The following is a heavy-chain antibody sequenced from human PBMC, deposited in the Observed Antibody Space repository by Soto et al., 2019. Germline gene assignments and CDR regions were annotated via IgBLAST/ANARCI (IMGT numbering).Heavy chain of an antibody. CDR2: INHSGST. Sequence: SETLSLTCAVYGGSFSGYYWSWIRQPPGKGLEWIGEINHSGSTNYNPSLKSRVTISVDTSKNQFSLKLSSVTAADTAVYYCARAETDEGSTSCYDYWGQGTLVTVSS. J-gene: IGHJ4*02. V-gene: IGHV4-34*01. D-gene: IGHD2-2*01. CDR1: GGSFSGYY. CDR3: ARAETDEGSTSCYDY.